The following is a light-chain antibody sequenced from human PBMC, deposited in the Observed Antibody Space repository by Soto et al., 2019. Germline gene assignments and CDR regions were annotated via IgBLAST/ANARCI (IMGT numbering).Light chain of an antibody. CDR1: QSLAHSL. Sequence: VLTQSSRTLSLSPVDIPTISRRSTQSLAHSLIAWYQQKPGQAPRLLIYDTYSRASGIPARFSGSGSGTDFTLTISSLEPEDFAVYYCQQGSNWPITFGQGTRLEIK. V-gene: IGKV3D-20*02. CDR2: DTY. J-gene: IGKJ5*01. CDR3: QQGSNWPIT.